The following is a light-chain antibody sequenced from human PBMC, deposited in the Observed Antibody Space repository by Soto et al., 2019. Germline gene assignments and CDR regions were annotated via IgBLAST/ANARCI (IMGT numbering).Light chain of an antibody. V-gene: IGKV3-20*01. CDR2: GAS. CDR3: HEYGSSRT. J-gene: IGKJ1*01. Sequence: EIVLTQSPGTLSLSPGERATLSCRASQSVGSYLAWYQQKPGQAPRLLIYGASDRATDIPDRFSGRGSGTDFTLIISRLEPEDFAVYYCHEYGSSRTFGQGTKVEIK. CDR1: QSVGSY.